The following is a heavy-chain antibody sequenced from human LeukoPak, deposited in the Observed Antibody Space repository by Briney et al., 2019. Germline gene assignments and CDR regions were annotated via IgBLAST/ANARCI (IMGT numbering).Heavy chain of an antibody. J-gene: IGHJ4*02. CDR1: GFTFSSYA. D-gene: IGHD2-2*01. V-gene: IGHV3-23*01. CDR3: AKVGRASWAPYYFDY. CDR2: VNGSGGST. Sequence: GGSLRLSCAASGFTFSSYAMGWVRQAPGKGLEWVSDVNGSGGSTNYADSVRGRLTISRDNSKNTLYLQMNSLRAEDTAVYYCAKVGRASWAPYYFDYWGQGTLVTVSS.